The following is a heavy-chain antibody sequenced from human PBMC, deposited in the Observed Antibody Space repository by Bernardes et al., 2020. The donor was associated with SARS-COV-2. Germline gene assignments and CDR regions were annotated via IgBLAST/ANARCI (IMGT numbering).Heavy chain of an antibody. D-gene: IGHD1-26*01. CDR1: GFTFDDYA. J-gene: IGHJ6*02. V-gene: IGHV3-43*02. CDR3: AKGQRGSYYYYYYGMDV. Sequence: GGSLRLSCAASGFTFDDYAMHWVRQAPGKGLEWVSLISGDGGSTYYADSVKGRFTISRDNSKNSLYLQMNSLRTEDTALYYCAKGQRGSYYYYYYGMDVWGQGTTVTVSS. CDR2: ISGDGGST.